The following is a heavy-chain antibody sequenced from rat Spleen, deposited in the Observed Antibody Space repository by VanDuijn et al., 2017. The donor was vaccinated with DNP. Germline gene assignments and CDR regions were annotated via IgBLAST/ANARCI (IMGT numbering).Heavy chain of an antibody. Sequence: EVQLVESGGGLVQPGRSLKLSCVASGFTFSDHYMAWVRQAPGKGLEWVASVPSSGGSTYYPDSVKGRFIISRDNARNTLYLQMNSLRSEDTATYFCARGSGTYYWYFDFWGPGTMVTVSS. V-gene: IGHV5-25*01. CDR3: ARGSGTYYWYFDF. J-gene: IGHJ1*01. CDR1: GFTFSDHY. D-gene: IGHD5-1*01. CDR2: VPSSGGST.